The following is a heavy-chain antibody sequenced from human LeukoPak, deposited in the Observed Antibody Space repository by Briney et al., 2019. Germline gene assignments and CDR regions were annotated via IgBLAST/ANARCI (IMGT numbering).Heavy chain of an antibody. Sequence: GGSLRLSCAASGFTFSTYWMHWVRQAPGKGLEWVSSISSSSSYIYYADSVKGRFTISRDNAKNSLYLQMNSLRAEDTAVYYCARDEDDSSGYFRGSDYWGQGTLVTVSS. V-gene: IGHV3-21*01. J-gene: IGHJ4*02. D-gene: IGHD3-22*01. CDR3: ARDEDDSSGYFRGSDY. CDR2: ISSSSSYI. CDR1: GFTFSTYW.